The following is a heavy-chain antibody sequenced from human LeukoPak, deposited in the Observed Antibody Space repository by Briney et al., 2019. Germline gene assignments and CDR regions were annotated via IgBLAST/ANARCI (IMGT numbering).Heavy chain of an antibody. CDR3: ARLGLGNPNWFDP. D-gene: IGHD7-27*01. V-gene: IGHV4-4*02. Sequence: SETLSLTCGVSGGSITSTNWWSWVRQPPGQGLEWIGEVSLSGLTNYNPSLSSRVIMALDTSKNHLSLHLTSVTAADTAVYYCARLGLGNPNWFDPWGQGTLVTVSS. J-gene: IGHJ5*02. CDR1: GGSITSTNW. CDR2: VSLSGLT.